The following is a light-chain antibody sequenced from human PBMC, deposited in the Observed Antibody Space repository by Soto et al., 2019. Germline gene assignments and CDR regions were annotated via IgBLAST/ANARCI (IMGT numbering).Light chain of an antibody. Sequence: DIQMPQSPSTLSASVGDRVTITCRASQSISSWLGWYQQKPGKAPKLLIYDASSLESGVPSRFSGSRSGTEFPLTISSLQPDLFAAEYCQQYNSYWTFGQGTKVDIK. V-gene: IGKV1-5*01. J-gene: IGKJ1*01. CDR3: QQYNSYWT. CDR1: QSISSW. CDR2: DAS.